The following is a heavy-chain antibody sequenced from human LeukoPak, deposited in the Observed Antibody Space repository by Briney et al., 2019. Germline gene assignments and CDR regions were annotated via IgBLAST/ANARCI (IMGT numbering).Heavy chain of an antibody. CDR2: ISGSGGST. Sequence: PGGSLRLSCAASGFTFGSFSMNWVRQAPGKGLEWVSAISGSGGSTYYADSVKGRFTISRDNSKNTLYLQMNSLRAEDTAVYYCAKDPLSYYYYYYMDVWGKGTTVTVSS. CDR1: GFTFGSFS. V-gene: IGHV3-23*01. J-gene: IGHJ6*03. CDR3: AKDPLSYYYYYYMDV.